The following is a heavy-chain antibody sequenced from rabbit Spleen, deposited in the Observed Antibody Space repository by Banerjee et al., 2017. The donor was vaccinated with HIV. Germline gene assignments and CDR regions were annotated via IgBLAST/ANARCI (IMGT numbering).Heavy chain of an antibody. CDR2: IYAGSSGST. D-gene: IGHD8-1*01. Sequence: QSLEESGGDLVKPGASLTLTCTASGFSFSANYYMCWVRQAPGKGLEWIACIYAGSSGSTYYARWATGRFTCSKTSSTTVTLQMTSLTAADTATYFCARDTGSSFSSYGMDLWGPGTLVTVS. CDR3: ARDTGSSFSSYGMDL. CDR1: GFSFSANYY. V-gene: IGHV1S40*01. J-gene: IGHJ6*01.